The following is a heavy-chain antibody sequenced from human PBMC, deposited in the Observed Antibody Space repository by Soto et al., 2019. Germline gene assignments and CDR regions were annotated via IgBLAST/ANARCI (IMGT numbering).Heavy chain of an antibody. CDR1: GFTFSRFA. Sequence: EVQLLESGGGLVQPGGSLGLSCAASGFTFSRFAMNWVRQAPGKGLEWVSGMGNGASTTYNPDSVKGRFTISRDNSKNTLFLQMNSLRAEDTAIYYCAKDSLGDYYYYGMDVWGQGTTVTVSS. CDR2: MGNGASTT. J-gene: IGHJ6*02. CDR3: AKDSLGDYYYYGMDV. V-gene: IGHV3-23*01. D-gene: IGHD2-15*01.